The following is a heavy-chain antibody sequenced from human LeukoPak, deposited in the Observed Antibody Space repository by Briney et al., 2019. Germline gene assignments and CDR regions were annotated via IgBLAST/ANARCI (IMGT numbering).Heavy chain of an antibody. J-gene: IGHJ5*02. D-gene: IGHD5-12*01. CDR2: IYHSGAT. CDR3: AREGWLRYTQYNWFDP. V-gene: IGHV4-38-2*02. CDR1: GDSITSGYY. Sequence: SETLSLTCTVSGDSITSGYYWGWIRQPPGKGLEWVRNIYHSGATYYNPSLKSRVTISLDTSKNQFSLKLSSVTAADTAVYYCAREGWLRYTQYNWFDPWGQGTLVTVSS.